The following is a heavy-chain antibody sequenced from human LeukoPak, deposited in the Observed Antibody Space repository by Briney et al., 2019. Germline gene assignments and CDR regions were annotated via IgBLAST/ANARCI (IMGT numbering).Heavy chain of an antibody. J-gene: IGHJ4*02. D-gene: IGHD3-10*01. CDR3: AAGFYGSGIFDYFDY. CDR1: GFTFTSSA. CDR2: IVVGSGNT. Sequence: GASVKVSCKASGFTFTSSAVQWVRQARGQRLEWIGWIVVGSGNTNYAQKFQERVTITRDMSTSTAYMELSSLRSEDTAVYYCAAGFYGSGIFDYFDYWGQGTLVTVSS. V-gene: IGHV1-58*01.